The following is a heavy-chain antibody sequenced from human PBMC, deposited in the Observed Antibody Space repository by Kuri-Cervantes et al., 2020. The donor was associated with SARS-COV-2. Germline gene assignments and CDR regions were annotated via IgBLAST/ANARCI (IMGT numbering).Heavy chain of an antibody. D-gene: IGHD6-19*01. V-gene: IGHV4-4*07. CDR1: GGSISSYY. CDR2: IYSSGSA. CDR3: ARYPTGSSGWYSSDAFDI. Sequence: GSLRLSCTVSGGSISSYYWSWIRQPAGKGLEWIGRIYSSGSANYNPSLKSRVTMSVDSSKNQFSLKLSSVTAADTAVYYCARYPTGSSGWYSSDAFDIWGQGTMVTVSS. J-gene: IGHJ3*02.